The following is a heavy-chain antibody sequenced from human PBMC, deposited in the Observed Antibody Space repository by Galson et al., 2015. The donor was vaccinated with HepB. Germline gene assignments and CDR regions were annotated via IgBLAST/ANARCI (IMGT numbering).Heavy chain of an antibody. V-gene: IGHV3-74*01. CDR2: INSDGSYI. J-gene: IGHJ4*02. Sequence: SLRLSCAASGFTFSSYWMHWVRQVPGKGLVWVSHINSDGSYITYADSVKGRFTISRDNAKNTLYLQMNSPRAEDTALYYCARTRGAAAGIFDYWGQGTLLVVSS. CDR3: ARTRGAAAGIFDY. D-gene: IGHD6-13*01. CDR1: GFTFSSYW.